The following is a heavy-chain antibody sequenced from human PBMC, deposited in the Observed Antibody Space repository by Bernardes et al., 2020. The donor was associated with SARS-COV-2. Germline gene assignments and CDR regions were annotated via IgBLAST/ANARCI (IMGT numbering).Heavy chain of an antibody. Sequence: SETLSLTCTVSGGSITSGSYYWSWIRLPAGKGLEWIGRIYSSGSTNYSPSLKSRVTISVDTSKNQFSLKLSSVTATDTAMYYCARDVFVGYCSGGGCYGGFDYWGQGTLVTVSS. CDR3: ARDVFVGYCSGGGCYGGFDY. CDR2: IYSSGST. CDR1: GGSITSGSYY. D-gene: IGHD2-15*01. V-gene: IGHV4-61*02. J-gene: IGHJ4*02.